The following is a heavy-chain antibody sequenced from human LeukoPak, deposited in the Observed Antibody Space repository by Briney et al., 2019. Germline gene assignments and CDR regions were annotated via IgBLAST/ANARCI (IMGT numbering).Heavy chain of an antibody. V-gene: IGHV4-59*08. D-gene: IGHD3-9*01. CDR2: IYYSGST. Sequence: SETLPLTCTVSGGSISSYYWSWIRQPPGKGLEWMGYIYYSGSTNYNPSLKSRVTISVDTSKNQFSLKLSSVTAADTAVYYCARRKNYDILTGAFDHWGQGTLVTVSS. CDR1: GGSISSYY. CDR3: ARRKNYDILTGAFDH. J-gene: IGHJ4*02.